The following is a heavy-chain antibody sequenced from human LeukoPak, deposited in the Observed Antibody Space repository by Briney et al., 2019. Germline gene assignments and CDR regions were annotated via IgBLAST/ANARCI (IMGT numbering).Heavy chain of an antibody. Sequence: ASVKVSCKASGYTFTGYYMHWVRQAPGQGLEWMGWINPNSGGTKYAEKFQGRVTMTRDTSISTAYMELSSLRSDDTAVYYCARGPLVDSRSSSGFDYWGQGTLVTVSS. V-gene: IGHV1-2*02. CDR1: GYTFTGYY. CDR2: INPNSGGT. J-gene: IGHJ4*02. D-gene: IGHD6-6*01. CDR3: ARGPLVDSRSSSGFDY.